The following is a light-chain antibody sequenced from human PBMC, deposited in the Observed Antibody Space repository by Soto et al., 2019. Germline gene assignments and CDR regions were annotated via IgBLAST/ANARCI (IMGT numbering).Light chain of an antibody. Sequence: QSALTQPPSASGSPGQSVTISCTGTSSDVGGYNYVSWYQHHPGKAPKLMIYEVSERPSGVPDRFSGSKSGNTASLTVSGLQAEDEADYYCSSYAGSNNVVFGGGTKLNVL. CDR2: EVS. J-gene: IGLJ2*01. V-gene: IGLV2-8*01. CDR3: SSYAGSNNVV. CDR1: SSDVGGYNY.